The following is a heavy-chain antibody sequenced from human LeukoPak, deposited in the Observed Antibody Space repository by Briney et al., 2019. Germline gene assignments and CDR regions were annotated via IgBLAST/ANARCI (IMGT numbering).Heavy chain of an antibody. CDR3: ARGRGRITMIVVPRFDP. Sequence: SETLSLTCAVYGGSFSGYFWTWIRQPPGKGLEWLGEINHSGSTNYNPSLKSRVTISVDTSKNQFSLKLSSVTAADTAVYYCARGRGRITMIVVPRFDPWGQGTLVTVSS. CDR1: GGSFSGYF. CDR2: INHSGST. D-gene: IGHD3-22*01. J-gene: IGHJ5*02. V-gene: IGHV4-34*01.